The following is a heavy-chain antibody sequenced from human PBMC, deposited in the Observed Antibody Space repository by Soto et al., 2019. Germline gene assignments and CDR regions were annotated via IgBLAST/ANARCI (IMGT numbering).Heavy chain of an antibody. V-gene: IGHV4-39*01. CDR1: GGSISSSSYY. CDR2: IYYSGST. CDR3: ARPEPITMVRGVVGWYFDL. J-gene: IGHJ2*01. D-gene: IGHD3-10*01. Sequence: QLQLQESGPGLVKPSETLSLTCTVSGGSISSSSYYWGWIRQPPGKGLEWIGSIYYSGSTYYNPSLKSRVTISVDTSKNQFSLKLSSVTAADTAVYYCARPEPITMVRGVVGWYFDLWGRGTLVTVSS.